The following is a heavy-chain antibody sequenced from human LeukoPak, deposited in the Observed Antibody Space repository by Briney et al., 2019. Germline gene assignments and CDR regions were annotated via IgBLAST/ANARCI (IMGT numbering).Heavy chain of an antibody. D-gene: IGHD6-13*01. CDR2: IYYRSQWYG. Sequence: SQTLSLTCAISGDSVSRNDAGWNWIRQSPWRGLEWLGRIYYRSQWYGDDAPSVKGRITINPDTAKNQFSLKLSSVTAADTAVYYCARDVTAAFDYWGQGTLVTVSS. CDR3: ARDVTAAFDY. V-gene: IGHV6-1*01. CDR1: GDSVSRNDAG. J-gene: IGHJ4*02.